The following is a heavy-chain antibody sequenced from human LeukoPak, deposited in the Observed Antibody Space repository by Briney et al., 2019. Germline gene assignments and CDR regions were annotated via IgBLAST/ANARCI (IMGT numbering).Heavy chain of an antibody. CDR1: GFTFSSYA. D-gene: IGHD5-12*01. Sequence: GGSLRLSCAASGFTFSSYAMYWVRQAPGKGLVWVSRINSDGSSITYAASVKGRFTISRDNAKNTLYLQMNSLRVEDTAVYYCAREGRVSGYDFDCWGQGTLVTVSS. CDR3: AREGRVSGYDFDC. J-gene: IGHJ4*02. CDR2: INSDGSSI. V-gene: IGHV3-74*03.